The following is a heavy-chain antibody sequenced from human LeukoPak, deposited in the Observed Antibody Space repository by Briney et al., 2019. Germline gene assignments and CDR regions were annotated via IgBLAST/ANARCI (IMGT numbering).Heavy chain of an antibody. J-gene: IGHJ3*02. V-gene: IGHV5-51*01. CDR2: IYPGDSDT. CDR3: ARSAVAGRRRAFDI. D-gene: IGHD6-19*01. CDR1: GNSFTSYW. Sequence: GESLQISCKGSGNSFTSYWIAWVRQMPGKGLEWMGIIYPGDSDTRYSPSFQGQVTISADKSISTAYLQWSSLKASDTAIYYCARSAVAGRRRAFDIWGQGTMVTVSS.